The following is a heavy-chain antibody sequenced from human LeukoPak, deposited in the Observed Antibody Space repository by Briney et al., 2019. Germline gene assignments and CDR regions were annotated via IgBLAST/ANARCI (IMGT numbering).Heavy chain of an antibody. CDR1: GFTFSSYA. D-gene: IGHD3-3*01. V-gene: IGHV3-23*01. J-gene: IGHJ4*02. Sequence: PGGSLRLSCAGSGFTFSSYAMSWVRQAPGKGLEWVSAISGSGGSTYYADSVKGRFTISRDNPKNTLYLQMNSLRAEDTAVYYCANKGLEWLLPSPIDYWGQGTLVTVSS. CDR3: ANKGLEWLLPSPIDY. CDR2: ISGSGGST.